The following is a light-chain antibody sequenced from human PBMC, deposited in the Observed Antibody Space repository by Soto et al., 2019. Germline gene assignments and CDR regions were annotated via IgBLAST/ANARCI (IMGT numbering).Light chain of an antibody. J-gene: IGLJ2*01. CDR3: TSWTTSTTMI. V-gene: IGLV2-14*03. CDR1: NSAIGAYNF. Sequence: QSALTQPASVSGSPGQSITISCTGTNSAIGAYNFVSWYQQHPGKAPKLMLYDVNIRPSGVSNRFSGSKSGNTASLTISGLQADDEADYYCTSWTTSTTMIFGGGTKVTVL. CDR2: DVN.